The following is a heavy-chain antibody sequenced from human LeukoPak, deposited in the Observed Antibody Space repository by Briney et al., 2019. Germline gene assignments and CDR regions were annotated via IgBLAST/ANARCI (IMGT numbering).Heavy chain of an antibody. CDR2: INHNGNVN. CDR3: ARGGGLDV. J-gene: IGHJ6*02. Sequence: GGSLRLSCAASGFTFSSYWMNWARQAPGKGLEWVASINHNGNVNYYVDSVKGRFTIYRDNAKNSLYLQMSNLRAEDTAVYFCARGGGLDVWGQGATVTVSS. V-gene: IGHV3-7*03. CDR1: GFTFSSYW. D-gene: IGHD3-16*01.